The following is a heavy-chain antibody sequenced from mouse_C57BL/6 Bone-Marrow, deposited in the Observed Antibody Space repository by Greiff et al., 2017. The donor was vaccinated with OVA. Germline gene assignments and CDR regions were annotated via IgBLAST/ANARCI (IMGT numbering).Heavy chain of an antibody. CDR2: IDPENGDT. Sequence: VQLQQSGAELVRPGASVKLSCTASGFNIKDDYMHWVKQRPEQGLEWIGWIDPENGDTEYASKFQGKATITADTSSNTAYLQLSSLTSEDTAVYYCTRGDDYYGSSYVYFDVWGTGTTVTVSS. J-gene: IGHJ1*03. CDR3: TRGDDYYGSSYVYFDV. CDR1: GFNIKDDY. D-gene: IGHD1-1*01. V-gene: IGHV14-4*01.